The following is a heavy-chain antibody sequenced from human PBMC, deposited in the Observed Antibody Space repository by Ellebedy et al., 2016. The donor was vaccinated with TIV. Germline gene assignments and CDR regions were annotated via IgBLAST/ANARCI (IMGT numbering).Heavy chain of an antibody. V-gene: IGHV3-48*03. J-gene: IGHJ4*02. Sequence: PGGSLRLSCAASGFTFSSYEMNWVRQAPGKGLEWVSYISSGSSSIYYADSVKGRFTISRDNARSSVYLQMTGLTAEDTAVYYCARDVAGTTGDSWGQGILVAVSS. D-gene: IGHD1-1*01. CDR3: ARDVAGTTGDS. CDR2: ISSGSSSI. CDR1: GFTFSSYE.